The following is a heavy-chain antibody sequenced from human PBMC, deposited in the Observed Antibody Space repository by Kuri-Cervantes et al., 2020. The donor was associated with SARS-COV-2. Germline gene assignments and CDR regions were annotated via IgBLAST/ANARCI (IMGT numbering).Heavy chain of an antibody. J-gene: IGHJ6*02. CDR2: TYYRLKWYN. CDR1: GDSVSSNTAA. CDR3: TRVHPVPVFYYGMDV. D-gene: IGHD6-6*01. V-gene: IGHV6-1*01. Sequence: CAISGDSVSSNTAAGNWIRQSPSRGLEWLGRTYYRLKWYNDYAVSVKSRITINPETSIHQLSLHLNSVTPEDTAVSYCTRVHPVPVFYYGMDVWGQGTTVTVSS.